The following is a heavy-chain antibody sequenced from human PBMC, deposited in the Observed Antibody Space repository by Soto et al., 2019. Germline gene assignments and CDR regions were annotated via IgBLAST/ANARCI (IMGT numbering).Heavy chain of an antibody. CDR3: ARESEDLTSNFDY. V-gene: IGHV3-74*01. CDR1: GFTFSNYW. J-gene: IGHJ4*02. Sequence: PGGSLRLSCAASGFTFSNYWMYWVRQVPGKGLVWVSHINSDGSSANYADSVKGRFTISRDNAKNTLYLQMNSLRAEDTAVYYCARESEDLTSNFDYWGQGTLVTVSS. CDR2: INSDGSSA.